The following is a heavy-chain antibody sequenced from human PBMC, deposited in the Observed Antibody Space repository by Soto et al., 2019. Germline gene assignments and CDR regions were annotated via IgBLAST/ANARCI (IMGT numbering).Heavy chain of an antibody. V-gene: IGHV2-70*11. CDR1: GFSLSTSGMC. Sequence: SGPTLVNPTQTLTLTCTFSGFSLSTSGMCVSWIRQPPGKALEWLARIDWDDDKYYSTSLKTRLTISKDTSKNQVVLTMTNMDPVDTATHYCARIPGYCTYGVCSTGYFDYWGQGTLVTVSS. J-gene: IGHJ4*02. CDR3: ARIPGYCTYGVCSTGYFDY. CDR2: IDWDDDK. D-gene: IGHD2-8*01.